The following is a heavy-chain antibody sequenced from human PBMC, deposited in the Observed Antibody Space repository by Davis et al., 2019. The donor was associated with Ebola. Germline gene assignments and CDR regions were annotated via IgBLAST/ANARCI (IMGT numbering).Heavy chain of an antibody. CDR2: INSDGSST. D-gene: IGHD2-8*02. J-gene: IGHJ6*02. V-gene: IGHV3-74*01. CDR3: ARAGYCTGGVCYYYYYGMDV. Sequence: LSLTCAASGFTFSSYWMHWVRQAPGKGLVWVSRINSDGSSTSYADSVKGRFTISRDNAKNTLYLQMNSLRAEDTAVYYCARAGYCTGGVCYYYYYGMDVWGQGTTVTVSS. CDR1: GFTFSSYW.